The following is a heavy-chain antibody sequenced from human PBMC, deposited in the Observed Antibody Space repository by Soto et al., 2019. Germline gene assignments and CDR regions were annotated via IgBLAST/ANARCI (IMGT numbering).Heavy chain of an antibody. Sequence: ESLKISCEASGYTFTNYWIGWVRQMPGTGLEWMGIIYPRDSDTRYSPSFQDQVTMSDDKSIGTAYLQWSSLKASDTAMYYFVRHSGKIESSVGPRSIDYGGHGTLVPVSS. J-gene: IGHJ4*01. CDR3: VRHSGKIESSVGPRSIDY. CDR2: IYPRDSDT. V-gene: IGHV5-51*01. D-gene: IGHD6-13*01. CDR1: GYTFTNYW.